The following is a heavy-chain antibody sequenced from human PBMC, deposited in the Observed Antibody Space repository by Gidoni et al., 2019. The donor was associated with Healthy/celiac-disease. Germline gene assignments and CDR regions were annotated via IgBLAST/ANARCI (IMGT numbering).Heavy chain of an antibody. J-gene: IGHJ4*02. CDR3: ARETYYYDSSGYYIHYFDY. CDR2: ISSSSSYI. D-gene: IGHD3-22*01. Sequence: EVQLVESGGGLVKPGGSLRLSCAASGFTFSSSSMNWVRQAPGKGLEWVSSISSSSSYIYYADSVKGRFTISRDNAKNSLYLQMNSLRAEDTAVYYCARETYYYDSSGYYIHYFDYWGQGTLVTVSS. V-gene: IGHV3-21*01. CDR1: GFTFSSSS.